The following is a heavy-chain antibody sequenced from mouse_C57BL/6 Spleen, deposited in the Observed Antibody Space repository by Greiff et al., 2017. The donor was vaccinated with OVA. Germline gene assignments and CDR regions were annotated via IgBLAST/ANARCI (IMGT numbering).Heavy chain of an antibody. CDR1: GFNIKDDY. CDR3: TTRGITTVVDTDWYVDV. D-gene: IGHD1-1*01. Sequence: VQLQQSGAELVRPGASVKLSCTASGFNIKDDYMHWVKQRPEQGLEWIGWIDPENGDTEYASKFQGKATITADTSSNTAYLQLSSLTSEDTAVYYCTTRGITTVVDTDWYVDVWGTGTTVTVAS. J-gene: IGHJ1*03. V-gene: IGHV14-4*01. CDR2: IDPENGDT.